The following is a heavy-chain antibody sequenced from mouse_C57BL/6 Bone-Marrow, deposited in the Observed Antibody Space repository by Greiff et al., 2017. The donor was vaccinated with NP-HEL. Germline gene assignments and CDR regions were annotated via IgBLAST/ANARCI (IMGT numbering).Heavy chain of an antibody. V-gene: IGHV1-15*01. CDR3: TRNPYGNYGY. CDR2: IDPETGGT. D-gene: IGHD2-1*01. Sequence: VQLQQSGAELVRPGASVTLSCKASGYTFTDYEMHWVKQTPVHGLEWIGAIDPETGGTAYNQKFKGKAILTADKSSSTAYMELRSLTSEDSAVYYCTRNPYGNYGYWGQGTTLTVSS. J-gene: IGHJ2*01. CDR1: GYTFTDYE.